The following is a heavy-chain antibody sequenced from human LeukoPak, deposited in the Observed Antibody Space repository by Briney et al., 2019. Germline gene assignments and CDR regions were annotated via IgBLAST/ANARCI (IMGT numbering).Heavy chain of an antibody. V-gene: IGHV3-53*01. CDR1: GFSVTNNY. CDR2: FYVGGAT. D-gene: IGHD5-24*01. J-gene: IGHJ4*02. Sequence: GGSLRLSCAVFGFSVTNNYMSWVRQAPGKGLEWVSVFYVGGATYYADSVKGRFTISRDNSENTLYLQMKSLRAEDTAVYYCASGDGYNFFDYWGQGTLVTVSS. CDR3: ASGDGYNFFDY.